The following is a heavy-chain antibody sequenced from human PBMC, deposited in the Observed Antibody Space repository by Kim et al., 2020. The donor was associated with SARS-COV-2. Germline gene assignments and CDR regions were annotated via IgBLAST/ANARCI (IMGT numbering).Heavy chain of an antibody. D-gene: IGHD6-19*01. V-gene: IGHV4-34*01. CDR3: ARGLRWLVSHFDY. CDR1: GGSFSGYY. CDR2: INHSGST. J-gene: IGHJ4*02. Sequence: SETLSLTCAVYGGSFSGYYWSWIRQPPGKGLEWIGEINHSGSTNYNPSLKSRVTISVDTSKNQFSLKLSSVTAADTAVYYCARGLRWLVSHFDYWGQGT.